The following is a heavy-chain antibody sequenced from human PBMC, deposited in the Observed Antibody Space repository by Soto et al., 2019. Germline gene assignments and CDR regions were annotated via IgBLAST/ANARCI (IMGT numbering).Heavy chain of an antibody. V-gene: IGHV4-34*01. D-gene: IGHD2-15*01. CDR2: INHSGST. J-gene: IGHJ4*02. CDR1: GGSFSGYY. CDR3: ARGRLSRDIVVVVAARPFDY. Sequence: SETLSLTCAVYGGSFSGYYWSWIRQPPGKGLEWIGEINHSGSTNYNPSLKSRVTISVDTSKNQFSLKLSSVTAADTAVYYCARGRLSRDIVVVVAARPFDYSGQGTLVTVSS.